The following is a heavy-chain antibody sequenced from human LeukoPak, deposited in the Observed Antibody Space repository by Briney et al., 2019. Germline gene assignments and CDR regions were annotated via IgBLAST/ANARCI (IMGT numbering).Heavy chain of an antibody. D-gene: IGHD3-10*01. CDR2: INHSGST. Sequence: SETLSLTCAVYGGSFSGYYWSWIRQPPGKGLEWIGEINHSGSTNYNPSLKSRVTISVDTSKNQFSLKLSSVTAADTAVYYCARGFLWFGELSLDYWGRGTLVTVSS. J-gene: IGHJ4*02. V-gene: IGHV4-34*01. CDR1: GGSFSGYY. CDR3: ARGFLWFGELSLDY.